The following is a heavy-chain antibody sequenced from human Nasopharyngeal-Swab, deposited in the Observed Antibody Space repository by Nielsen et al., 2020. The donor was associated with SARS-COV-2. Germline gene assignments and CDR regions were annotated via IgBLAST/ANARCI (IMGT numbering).Heavy chain of an antibody. J-gene: IGHJ4*02. V-gene: IGHV3-21*01. CDR2: ISSSSSYI. CDR1: GFTFSSYS. Sequence: ESLNISCAASGFTFSSYSMNWVRQAPGKGLEWVSSISSSSSYIYYADSVKGRFTTSRDNAKNSLYLQMNSLRAEDTAVYYCAREVTIFYFDYWGQGTLVTVSS. D-gene: IGHD2-21*02. CDR3: AREVTIFYFDY.